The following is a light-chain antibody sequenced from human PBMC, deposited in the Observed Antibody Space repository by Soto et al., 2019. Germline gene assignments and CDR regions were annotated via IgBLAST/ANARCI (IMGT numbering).Light chain of an antibody. J-gene: IGKJ3*01. Sequence: DIQMTQSPSSLSASVGDRVTITCRASQSISTYLNWYQQKPGKAPKLLIYAASSLQSGVPSRFSGSGSGTDFTLTINSLQPEDFATYYCQQSYSTPLTFVPGTKVDIK. V-gene: IGKV1-39*01. CDR2: AAS. CDR1: QSISTY. CDR3: QQSYSTPLT.